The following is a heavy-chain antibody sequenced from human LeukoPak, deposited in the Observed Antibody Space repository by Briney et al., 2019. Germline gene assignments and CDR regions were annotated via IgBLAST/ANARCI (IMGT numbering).Heavy chain of an antibody. Sequence: SVKVSCKASGGTFSSYAINWVRQAPGQGLEWMGMIIPIFSTTDYAQNFQGRVTITADKTTSTVYMELSSLISDDTAVYYRASRSTVSEHPDSSGYKEYWGQGTLVTVSS. D-gene: IGHD2-15*01. V-gene: IGHV1-69*06. J-gene: IGHJ4*02. CDR2: IIPIFSTT. CDR3: ASRSTVSEHPDSSGYKEY. CDR1: GGTFSSYA.